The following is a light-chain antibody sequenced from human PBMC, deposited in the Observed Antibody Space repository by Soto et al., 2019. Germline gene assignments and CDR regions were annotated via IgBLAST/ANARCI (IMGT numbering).Light chain of an antibody. CDR1: QSINRY. Sequence: DIQMTQSPSSLSVSVGDRVTITCRASQSINRYLNWYQQKPGKAPKLLIYTSSNLQSGVPSRFSGSGFGTDFTLTISSLQPEDFATYYCQQIYITPYTFGQGTELETK. CDR3: QQIYITPYT. V-gene: IGKV1-39*01. J-gene: IGKJ2*01. CDR2: TSS.